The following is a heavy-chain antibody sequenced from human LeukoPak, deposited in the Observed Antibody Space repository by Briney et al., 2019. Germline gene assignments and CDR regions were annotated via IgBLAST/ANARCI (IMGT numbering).Heavy chain of an antibody. CDR1: GASISSTTFY. CDR3: ARRGVGPTRLHYSDY. J-gene: IGHJ4*02. V-gene: IGHV4-39*02. Sequence: SETLSLTCTVSGASISSTTFYWGWIRQPPGKGLEWIGTIYYSGSTYYNPSLKSRVTISVDASKNHFSLRLSSVTAADTAVYYCARRGVGPTRLHYSDYWGQGTLVTVSS. D-gene: IGHD1-26*01. CDR2: IYYSGST.